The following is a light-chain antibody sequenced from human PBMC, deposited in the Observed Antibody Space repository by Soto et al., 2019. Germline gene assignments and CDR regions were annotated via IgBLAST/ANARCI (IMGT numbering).Light chain of an antibody. CDR1: QSISSW. Sequence: DIQMTQSPSTLSASAGDRVTITCRASQSISSWLAWYQQKPGKAPRLLIYKASSLESGAPTRFSGGGYGTEFTLTISSLQPDDFATYYCQHYSSAPWTFGQGTKVEI. CDR3: QHYSSAPWT. CDR2: KAS. V-gene: IGKV1-5*03. J-gene: IGKJ1*01.